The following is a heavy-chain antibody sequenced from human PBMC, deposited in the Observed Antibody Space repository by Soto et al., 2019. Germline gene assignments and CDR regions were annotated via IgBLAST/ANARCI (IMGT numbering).Heavy chain of an antibody. CDR1: GFTFSSYA. CDR3: ARELPVEYYYGSGEYYGMDV. CDR2: ISSSSSTI. D-gene: IGHD3-10*01. J-gene: IGHJ6*02. V-gene: IGHV3-48*02. Sequence: GGSLRLSCSASGFTFSSYAMHWVRQAPGKGLEYVSAISSSSSTIYYADSVKGRFTISRDNAKNSLYLQMNSLRDEDTAVYYCARELPVEYYYGSGEYYGMDVWGQGTTVTVSS.